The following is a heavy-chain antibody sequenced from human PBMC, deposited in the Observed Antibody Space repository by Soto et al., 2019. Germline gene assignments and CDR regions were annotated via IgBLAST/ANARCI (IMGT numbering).Heavy chain of an antibody. CDR1: GGTFSSYA. CDR3: ASGDYDFWSGPGGGMDV. V-gene: IGHV1-69*12. Sequence: QVQLVQPGAEVKKPGSSVKVSCKASGGTFSSYAISWVRQAPGQGLEWMGGIIPIFGTANYAQKFQGRVTITADESTSTAYMELSSLRSEDTAVYYCASGDYDFWSGPGGGMDVWGQGTTVTVSS. D-gene: IGHD3-3*01. CDR2: IIPIFGTA. J-gene: IGHJ6*02.